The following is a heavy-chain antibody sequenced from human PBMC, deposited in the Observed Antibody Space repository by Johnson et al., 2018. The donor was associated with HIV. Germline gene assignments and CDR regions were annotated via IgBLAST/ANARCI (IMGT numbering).Heavy chain of an antibody. J-gene: IGHJ3*02. CDR2: ISYDGSNI. CDR1: GFTFSSYG. CDR3: ARSRDCSGGSCPDAFDI. D-gene: IGHD2-15*01. Sequence: QVQLVESAAGVVRPGRSLRLSCSVSGFTFSSYGMHWVRRAPGKGLEWVAVISYDGSNIYYADSVKGRFTISRDNSKNTLYLQMNSLRAEDTAVYYCARSRDCSGGSCPDAFDIWGQGTMVTVSS. V-gene: IGHV3-30*03.